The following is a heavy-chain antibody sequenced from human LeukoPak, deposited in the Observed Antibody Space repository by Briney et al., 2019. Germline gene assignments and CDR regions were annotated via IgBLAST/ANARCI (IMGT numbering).Heavy chain of an antibody. Sequence: GGSLRLSCAVSGFTFSSYWMSWVRQAPGKGLEWVANIKQDGGEKYYVDSVKGRFTISRDNAKNSLYLQMNSLRADDTAVYHCARDFWSGRYYYGMDVWGQGTTVTVSS. CDR1: GFTFSSYW. CDR2: IKQDGGEK. V-gene: IGHV3-7*03. J-gene: IGHJ6*02. CDR3: ARDFWSGRYYYGMDV. D-gene: IGHD3-3*01.